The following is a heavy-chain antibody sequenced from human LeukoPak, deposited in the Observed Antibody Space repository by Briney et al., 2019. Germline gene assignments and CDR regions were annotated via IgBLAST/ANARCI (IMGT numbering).Heavy chain of an antibody. V-gene: IGHV4-34*01. CDR2: INHSGST. Sequence: SETLSLTCAVYVGSFSGYYWSWIRQPPGKGLEWIGEINHSGSTNYNPSLKSRVTISVDTSKNQFSLKLTSVTAADTAVYYCARHRPWTWGQGTLVTVSS. D-gene: IGHD1-1*01. CDR1: VGSFSGYY. CDR3: ARHRPWT. J-gene: IGHJ5*02.